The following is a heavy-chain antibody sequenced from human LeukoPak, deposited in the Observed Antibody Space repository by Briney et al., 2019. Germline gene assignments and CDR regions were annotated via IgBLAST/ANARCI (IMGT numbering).Heavy chain of an antibody. D-gene: IGHD3-10*01. CDR3: ARRFGELKNYMDV. J-gene: IGHJ6*03. Sequence: GGSLRLSCAASGFIVSMYAVHWVRQAPGKGLEYVSAISGNGRTTYYADSVRGRFTISKDNFKNTLYLHMGSLRAEDTAIYYCARRFGELKNYMDVWGKGTTVSVSS. CDR1: GFIVSMYA. CDR2: ISGNGRTT. V-gene: IGHV3-64*02.